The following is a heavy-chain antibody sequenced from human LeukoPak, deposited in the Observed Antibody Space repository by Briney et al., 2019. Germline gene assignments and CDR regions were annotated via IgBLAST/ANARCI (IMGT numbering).Heavy chain of an antibody. CDR1: GGTFSSYA. D-gene: IGHD6-13*01. V-gene: IGHV1-69*04. J-gene: IGHJ6*02. CDR3: ARDLRIAAAGTGPDYYYYGMDV. Sequence: PRASVKVSCKASGGTFSSYAISWVRQAPGQGLEWMGRIIPILGIANYAQKFQGRVTITADKSTSTAYMELSSLRSEDTAVYYCARDLRIAAAGTGPDYYYYGMDVWGQGTTVTVSS. CDR2: IIPILGIA.